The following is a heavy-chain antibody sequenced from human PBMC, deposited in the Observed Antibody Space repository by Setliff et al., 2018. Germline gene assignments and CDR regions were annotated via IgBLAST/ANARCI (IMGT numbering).Heavy chain of an antibody. CDR3: RFWSSYYKNDY. V-gene: IGHV4-38-2*01. CDR2: INHSGST. CDR1: GYSISSGHF. Sequence: PSETLSLTCGVSGYSISSGHFWGWIRQPPGKGLEWIAEINHSGSTNYNPSLNSRVSVSVDTPTNQFSLKVFSVTAADTAVYYCRFWSSYYKNDYWAQGTLVTVSS. D-gene: IGHD3-3*01. J-gene: IGHJ4*02.